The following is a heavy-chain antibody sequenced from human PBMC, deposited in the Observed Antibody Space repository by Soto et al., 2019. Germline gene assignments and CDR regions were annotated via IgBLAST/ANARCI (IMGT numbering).Heavy chain of an antibody. V-gene: IGHV3-53*01. CDR1: GFTVSSSY. Sequence: PGGSLRLSCAASGFTVSSSYMSWVRQAPGKGLEWASVIYSDGKTFYADSVKGRFTISRDNSRNTLYLQMNSLRAEDTAVYYCARDAHNYDFWSGYHFNYGMDVWGQGTTVTVSS. D-gene: IGHD3-3*01. CDR2: IYSDGKT. J-gene: IGHJ6*02. CDR3: ARDAHNYDFWSGYHFNYGMDV.